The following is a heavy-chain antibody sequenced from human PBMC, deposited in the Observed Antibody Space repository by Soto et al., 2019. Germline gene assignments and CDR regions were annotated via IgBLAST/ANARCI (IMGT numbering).Heavy chain of an antibody. Sequence: GGSLRLSCAASGLPFNRNGIHWVRQAPGKGLEWVAVIWYDGSKEYYSDSVKGRFTISRDNSKNMLYLQMNSVRVEDTAVYFCARDRSAGNYFYYGMDVWGQGTTVTVSS. CDR2: IWYDGSKE. D-gene: IGHD1-1*01. J-gene: IGHJ6*02. V-gene: IGHV3-33*01. CDR1: GLPFNRNG. CDR3: ARDRSAGNYFYYGMDV.